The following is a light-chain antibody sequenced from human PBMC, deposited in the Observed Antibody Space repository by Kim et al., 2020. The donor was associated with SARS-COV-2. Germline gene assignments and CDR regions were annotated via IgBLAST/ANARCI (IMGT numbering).Light chain of an antibody. V-gene: IGLV10-54*01. CDR3: SAWDSSLSAWV. Sequence: SQTAQLTGTGNSNKFDNQGADGLQEHQGNTPKLLSYRNNNRPAGISERLSTSGSGNTASMTITELQPEDEDDYYCSAWDSSLSAWVFGGGTQLTVL. J-gene: IGLJ3*02. CDR1: SNKFDNQG. CDR2: RNN.